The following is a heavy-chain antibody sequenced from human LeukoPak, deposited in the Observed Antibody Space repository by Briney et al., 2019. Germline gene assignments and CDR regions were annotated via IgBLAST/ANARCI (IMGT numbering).Heavy chain of an antibody. D-gene: IGHD2-21*02. CDR3: AIAYCGGDCDSGRGYNAFDI. V-gene: IGHV1-46*01. CDR2: INPSGGST. J-gene: IGHJ3*02. CDR1: GYTFTSYY. Sequence: ASVKVSCKASGYTFTSYYMHWVRQAPGQGLEWMGIINPSGGSTSYAQKFQGRVTMTRDMSTSTVYMELSSLRSEDTAVYYCAIAYCGGDCDSGRGYNAFDIWGQGTMVTVSS.